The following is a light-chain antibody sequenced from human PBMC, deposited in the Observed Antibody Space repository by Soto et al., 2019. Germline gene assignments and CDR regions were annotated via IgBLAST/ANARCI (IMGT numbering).Light chain of an antibody. CDR3: QQYGISAVT. Sequence: EIVMTQSPATLSVSPGERATLYCRASQSVSSNLGWYQHKPGQAPRLLIYGASTRATGIPARFSGSGSGTDFTLTISGLQSEDFAVYYCQQYGISAVTFGGGTKVDIK. CDR2: GAS. J-gene: IGKJ4*01. CDR1: QSVSSN. V-gene: IGKV3-15*01.